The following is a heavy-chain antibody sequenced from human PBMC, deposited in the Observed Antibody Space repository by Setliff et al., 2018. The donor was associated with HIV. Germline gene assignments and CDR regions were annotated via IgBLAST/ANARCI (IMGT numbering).Heavy chain of an antibody. V-gene: IGHV1-18*01. CDR1: GYSFTSYG. J-gene: IGHJ3*02. Sequence: ASVKVSCKASGYSFTSYGISWVRQAPGQGLEWMGWISAHNGNTNYAQKVQDRVTMTTDKSTSTAYMELRSLRSDDTAVYYCAREYCSGGSCPHDAFDIWGQGTMVTVSS. CDR3: AREYCSGGSCPHDAFDI. CDR2: ISAHNGNT. D-gene: IGHD2-15*01.